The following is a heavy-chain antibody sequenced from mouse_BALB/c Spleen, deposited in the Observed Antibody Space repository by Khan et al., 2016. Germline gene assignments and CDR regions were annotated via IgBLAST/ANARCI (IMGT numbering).Heavy chain of an antibody. CDR1: GFDFSRYW. J-gene: IGHJ3*01. CDR2: INPDGSTI. Sequence: EVQLQESGGGLVQPGGSLKLSCAASGFDFSRYWMSWVRQAPGKGLEWIGEINPDGSTINYPPSLKDKFIISRDNAKNTLYLQMSNVRSEDTALFYCAGRGGFLAYWGQGTLVTVAA. V-gene: IGHV4-1*02. CDR3: AGRGGFLAY.